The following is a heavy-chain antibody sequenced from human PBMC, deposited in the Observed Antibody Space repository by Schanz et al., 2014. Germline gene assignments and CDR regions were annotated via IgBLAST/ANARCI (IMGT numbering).Heavy chain of an antibody. CDR1: GFTFSRFG. CDR3: ARDLISSGWYG. D-gene: IGHD6-19*01. J-gene: IGHJ4*02. Sequence: QGQLVESGGGVVQPGRSLRLSCAASGFTFSRFGMHWVRQAPGKGPEWVALVWSDGNTKYYVDSVKGRFIISRDNSKNTLYLQVNSLRAEDTAVYYCARDLISSGWYGWGQGTLVTVSS. V-gene: IGHV3-33*08. CDR2: VWSDGNTK.